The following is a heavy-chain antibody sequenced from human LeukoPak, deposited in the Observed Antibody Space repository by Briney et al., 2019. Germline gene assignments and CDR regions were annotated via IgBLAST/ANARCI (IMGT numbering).Heavy chain of an antibody. CDR3: VKGVYSTIYYFYYMDV. D-gene: IGHD4-11*01. CDR2: VYTSGTT. Sequence: PSETLSLTCIVSGGSISSYYWSWIRQPAGKGLEWIGRVYTSGTTNYNPSLKSRVTMSVDTSNNEFSLKLSSVTAADTAVYYCVKGVYSTIYYFYYMDVWGKGTTVTASS. CDR1: GGSISSYY. J-gene: IGHJ6*03. V-gene: IGHV4-4*07.